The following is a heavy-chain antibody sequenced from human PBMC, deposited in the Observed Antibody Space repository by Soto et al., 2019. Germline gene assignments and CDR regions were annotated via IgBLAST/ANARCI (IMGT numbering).Heavy chain of an antibody. CDR1: GYSFTSYW. CDR2: IYPGDSDT. V-gene: IGHV5-51*01. Sequence: LGESLKISCKGSGYSFTSYWIGWVRQMPGKGLEWMGIIYPGDSDTRYSPSFQGQVTISADKSISTAYLQWSSLKASDTAMYYCARHESHCSSTSCGDYYYYYMDVWGKGTTVTVSS. J-gene: IGHJ6*03. D-gene: IGHD2-2*01. CDR3: ARHESHCSSTSCGDYYYYYMDV.